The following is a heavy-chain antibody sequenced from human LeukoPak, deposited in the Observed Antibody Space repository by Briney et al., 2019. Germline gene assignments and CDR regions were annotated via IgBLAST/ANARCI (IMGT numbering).Heavy chain of an antibody. D-gene: IGHD3-22*01. CDR1: EFSVGSNY. CDR2: IYSGGST. J-gene: IGHJ4*02. CDR3: AKDSSDYYFDY. V-gene: IGHV3-66*01. Sequence: PGGSLRLSCAAYEFSVGSNYMTWVRQAPGKGLEWVSLIYSGGSTYYADSVKGRFTISRDNSKNTLYVQLNSLRPDDTAVYYCAKDSSDYYFDYWGQGTLVTVSS.